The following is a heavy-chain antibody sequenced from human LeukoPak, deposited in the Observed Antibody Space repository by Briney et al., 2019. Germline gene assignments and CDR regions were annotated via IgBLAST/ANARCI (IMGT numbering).Heavy chain of an antibody. Sequence: GGSLRLSCAASGFTFSSYGMYWVRQAPGKGLEWVANINDDGKTTNHVDSVRGRFTISRDNTRNLLYLQMNSLRADDTAVYYCTRDDGYNRFYIWGQGTMVSVSS. V-gene: IGHV3-7*01. CDR1: GFTFSSYG. D-gene: IGHD5-24*01. CDR3: TRDDGYNRFYI. CDR2: INDDGKTT. J-gene: IGHJ3*02.